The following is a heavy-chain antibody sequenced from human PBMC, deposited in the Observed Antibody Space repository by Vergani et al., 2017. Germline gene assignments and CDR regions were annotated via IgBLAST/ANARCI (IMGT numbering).Heavy chain of an antibody. CDR2: IYHSGST. Sequence: QVQLQESGPGLVKPSETLSLTCAVSGYSISSGYYWGWIRQPPGKGLEWIGSIYHSGSTYYNPSLKSRVTISVDTSKNQFSLKRSSVTAADTAVYYCARHGDYAPPDVWGQGTTVTVSS. V-gene: IGHV4-38-2*01. D-gene: IGHD3-16*01. CDR3: ARHGDYAPPDV. J-gene: IGHJ6*02. CDR1: GYSISSGYY.